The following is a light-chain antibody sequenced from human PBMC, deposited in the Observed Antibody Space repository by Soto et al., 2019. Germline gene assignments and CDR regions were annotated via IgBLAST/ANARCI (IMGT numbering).Light chain of an antibody. CDR2: ELS. Sequence: QCALTQSASGSGSPGQSITISCTGTSSDVGGYNYVSWYQQHPGKAPKLIIYELSNRPSGVSNRFSGSKSGNTASLTISGLQAEDEADYYCNSYTSKSTGVFGTGTKLTVL. V-gene: IGLV2-14*01. J-gene: IGLJ1*01. CDR3: NSYTSKSTGV. CDR1: SSDVGGYNY.